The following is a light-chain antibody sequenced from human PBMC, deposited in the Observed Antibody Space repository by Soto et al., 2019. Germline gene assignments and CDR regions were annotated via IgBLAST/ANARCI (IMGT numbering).Light chain of an antibody. CDR1: SSDVGGYNY. J-gene: IGLJ1*01. Sequence: SVLTHPASVSGSPGQSITISCTGTSSDVGGYNYVSWYQQHPGKAPKLMIYDVSYRPSGVSNRFSGSKSGDTASLTISGLQAEDEADYYCSSYTGSTSYVFGTGTKVTVL. CDR2: DVS. V-gene: IGLV2-14*01. CDR3: SSYTGSTSYV.